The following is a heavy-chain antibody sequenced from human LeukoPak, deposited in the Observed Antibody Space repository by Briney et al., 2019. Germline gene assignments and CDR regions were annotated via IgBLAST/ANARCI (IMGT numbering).Heavy chain of an antibody. V-gene: IGHV1-2*02. CDR3: ARDIEYSSSFDY. CDR2: INPNSGGT. J-gene: IGHJ4*02. Sequence: ASVTVSCKASGYTFTGYYMHWVRQAPGQGLEWMGWINPNSGGTNYAQKFQGRVTMTRDTSISTAYMELSRLRSDDTAVYYCARDIEYSSSFDYWGQGTLVTVSS. CDR1: GYTFTGYY. D-gene: IGHD6-6*01.